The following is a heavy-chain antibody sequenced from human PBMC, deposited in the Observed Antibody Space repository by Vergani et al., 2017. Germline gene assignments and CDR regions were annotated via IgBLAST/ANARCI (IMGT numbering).Heavy chain of an antibody. CDR3: ARGSCLGGSCYKPLFVY. Sequence: QVQLQESGPGLVKPSQTLSLTCTVSGGSINSHNYYWSWIRQTAGKGLEWIGRIHTSGSTNYNPSLKSRVTMSEDRSKNQFSLNLTSVTPADTAVYFCARGSCLGGSCYKPLFVYWVQGVLVTDTS. V-gene: IGHV4-61*02. CDR2: IHTSGST. CDR1: GGSINSHNYY. D-gene: IGHD2-15*01. J-gene: IGHJ4*02.